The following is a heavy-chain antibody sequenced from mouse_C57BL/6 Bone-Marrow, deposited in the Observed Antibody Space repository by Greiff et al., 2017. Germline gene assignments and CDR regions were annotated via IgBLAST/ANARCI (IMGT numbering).Heavy chain of an antibody. CDR3: AREEDYDLAMDY. CDR2: LDPSDSYT. D-gene: IGHD2-4*01. CDR1: GYTFTSYW. J-gene: IGHJ4*01. Sequence: QVQLKQPGAELVKPGASVKLSCKASGYTFTSYWMQWVKQRPGQGLEWIGELDPSDSYTNYNQKFKGKATLTVGTSSSTAYMQLSSLTTEDSAVYDCAREEDYDLAMDYWGQGTSGTVSS. V-gene: IGHV1-50*01.